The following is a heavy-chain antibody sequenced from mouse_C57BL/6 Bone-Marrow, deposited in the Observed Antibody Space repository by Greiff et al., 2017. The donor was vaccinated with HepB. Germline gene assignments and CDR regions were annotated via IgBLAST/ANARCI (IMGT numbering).Heavy chain of an antibody. J-gene: IGHJ1*03. D-gene: IGHD1-1*01. V-gene: IGHV5-16*01. CDR3: AREDTVVATRYFDV. CDR1: GFTFSDYY. Sequence: EVQLVESEGGLVQPGSSMKLSCTASGFTFSDYYMAWVRQVPEKGLEWVANINYDGSSTYYLDSLKSRFIISRDNAKNILYLQMSSLKSEDTATYYCAREDTVVATRYFDVWGTGTTVTVSS. CDR2: INYDGSST.